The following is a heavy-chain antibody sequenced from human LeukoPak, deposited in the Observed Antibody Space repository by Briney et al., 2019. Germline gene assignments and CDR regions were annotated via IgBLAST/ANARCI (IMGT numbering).Heavy chain of an antibody. V-gene: IGHV3-30-3*01. D-gene: IGHD1-26*01. Sequence: GRSLRLSCAASGFTFSSYAMHWVRQAPGKGLEWVAVISYDGSNKYYADSVKGRFTISRDNSKNTLYLQMNSLRAEDTAVYYCARARSGSRDYWGQGTLVTVSS. CDR2: ISYDGSNK. J-gene: IGHJ4*02. CDR3: ARARSGSRDY. CDR1: GFTFSSYA.